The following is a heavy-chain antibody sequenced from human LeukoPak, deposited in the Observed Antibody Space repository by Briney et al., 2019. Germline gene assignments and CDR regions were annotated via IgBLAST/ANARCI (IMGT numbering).Heavy chain of an antibody. V-gene: IGHV3-7*01. CDR2: IKQDGSEK. Sequence: PGESLRLSCAASGFTFSSYWMSWVHQAPGKGPEWVANIKQDGSEKYYVDSVKGRFTISRDNAKNQLYLQMNSLRAEDTAVYYCARDAFSRISVFGVVSDAFDIWGQGTMVTVSS. CDR3: ARDAFSRISVFGVVSDAFDI. J-gene: IGHJ3*02. CDR1: GFTFSSYW. D-gene: IGHD3-3*01.